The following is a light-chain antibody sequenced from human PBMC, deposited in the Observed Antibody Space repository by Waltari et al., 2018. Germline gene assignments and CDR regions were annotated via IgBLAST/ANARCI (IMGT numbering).Light chain of an antibody. V-gene: IGKV4-1*01. CDR2: LAS. CDR1: QDVRQNF. J-gene: IGKJ2*01. CDR3: HQYHSSPPT. Sequence: DIVMTQSPDSLAVSLGERATINCKSSQDVRQNFLAWNQQKPRQPPKLLIYLASNRASGVPGRFSGGGSGTDFTLTISSLHAEDVAVYCCHQYHSSPPTFGQGTKVEIK.